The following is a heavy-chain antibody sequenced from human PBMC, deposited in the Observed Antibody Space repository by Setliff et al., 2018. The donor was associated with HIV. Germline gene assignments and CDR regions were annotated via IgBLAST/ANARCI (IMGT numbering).Heavy chain of an antibody. CDR1: EYTFTKFD. V-gene: IGHV1-8*01. Sequence: ASVKVSCKASEYTFTKFDINWVRQATGQGLEWMGWMNPNSGNTGFAQKFQGRVTMTRNTSISTAYMELRSLRSEDTAVYFCARTWGAGVTGYWFEPWGQGTRVTVSS. CDR3: ARTWGAGVTGYWFEP. D-gene: IGHD3-9*01. CDR2: MNPNSGNT. J-gene: IGHJ5*02.